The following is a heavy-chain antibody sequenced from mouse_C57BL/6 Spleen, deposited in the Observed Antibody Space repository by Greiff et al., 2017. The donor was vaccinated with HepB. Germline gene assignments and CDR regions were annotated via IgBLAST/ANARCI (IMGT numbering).Heavy chain of an antibody. CDR2: ISSGGDYI. V-gene: IGHV5-9-1*02. CDR1: GFTFSSYA. J-gene: IGHJ2*01. CDR3: TRCGNYLDY. Sequence: DVMLVESGEGLVKPGGSLKLSCAASGFTFSSYAMSWVRQTPEKRLEWVAYISSGGDYIYYADTVKGRFTISRDNARNTLYLQMSSLKSEDTAMYYCTRCGNYLDYWGQGTTRTVAS. D-gene: IGHD1-1*02.